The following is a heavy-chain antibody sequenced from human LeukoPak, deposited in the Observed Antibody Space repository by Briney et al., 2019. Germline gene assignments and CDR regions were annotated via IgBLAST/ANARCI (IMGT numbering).Heavy chain of an antibody. CDR3: ASYDFWSDTATDY. Sequence: GGSLRLSCAASGFTFSSYWMHWVRQVPGKGLVWVSRINSDGSSTSYADSVKGRFTISRDNAKNTLYLQMNSLRAEDTAVYYCASYDFWSDTATDYWGQGTLVTVSS. CDR1: GFTFSSYW. J-gene: IGHJ4*02. D-gene: IGHD3-3*01. CDR2: INSDGSST. V-gene: IGHV3-74*01.